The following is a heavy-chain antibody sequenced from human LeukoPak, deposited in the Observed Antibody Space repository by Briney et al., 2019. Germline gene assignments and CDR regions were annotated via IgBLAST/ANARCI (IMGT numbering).Heavy chain of an antibody. Sequence: SSKTLSLTCTVSGGSISSYYWSWIRQPPGKGLEWIGYIYYSGSTNYNPSLKSRVTISVDTSKNQFSLKLSPVTAADTAVYYCAREREGYDSSGYYSYNWFDPWGQGTLVTVSS. D-gene: IGHD3-22*01. CDR1: GGSISSYY. J-gene: IGHJ5*02. CDR3: AREREGYDSSGYYSYNWFDP. V-gene: IGHV4-59*01. CDR2: IYYSGST.